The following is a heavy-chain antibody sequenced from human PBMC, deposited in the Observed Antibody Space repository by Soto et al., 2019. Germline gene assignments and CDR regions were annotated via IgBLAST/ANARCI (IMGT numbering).Heavy chain of an antibody. J-gene: IGHJ4*02. Sequence: SETLSLTCAVYGGSFSGYYWSWIRQPPGKGLEWIGEINHSGSTNYNPSLKSRVTISVDTSKNQFSLKLSSVTAADTAVYYCARGTTMVNAFEYWGQGTLVTVSS. CDR1: GGSFSGYY. V-gene: IGHV4-34*01. CDR3: ARGTTMVNAFEY. D-gene: IGHD3-10*01. CDR2: INHSGST.